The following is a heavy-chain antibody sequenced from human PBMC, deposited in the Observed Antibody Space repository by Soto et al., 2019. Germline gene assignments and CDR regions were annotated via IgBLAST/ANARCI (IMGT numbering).Heavy chain of an antibody. CDR3: GTMVRGVNLDYYYYYGMDV. Sequence: QLQLQESGPGLVKPSETLSLTCTVSGGSISSSSYYWGWIRQPPGKGLEWIGSIYYSGSTYYNPSLKSRVTMSVDTSKNQFSLKLSSVTAADTAVYYCGTMVRGVNLDYYYYYGMDVWGQGTTVTVSS. J-gene: IGHJ6*02. CDR1: GGSISSSSYY. V-gene: IGHV4-39*01. D-gene: IGHD3-10*01. CDR2: IYYSGST.